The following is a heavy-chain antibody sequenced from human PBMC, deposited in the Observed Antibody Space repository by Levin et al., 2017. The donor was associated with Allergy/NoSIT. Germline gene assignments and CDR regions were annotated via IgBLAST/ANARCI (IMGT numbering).Heavy chain of an antibody. V-gene: IGHV3-15*01. CDR2: IKSNTDGGTT. D-gene: IGHD6-19*01. CDR3: TTADSSGWYTSYYYGMDV. Sequence: KAGGSLRLSCVASAFTFTNAWMSWVRQAPGTGLEWVGRIKSNTDGGTTDYAAPVKGRFTISRDDSKNTVYLQMNSLKTEDTAVYYCTTADSSGWYTSYYYGMDVWGQGTTVTVSS. CDR1: AFTFTNAW. J-gene: IGHJ6*02.